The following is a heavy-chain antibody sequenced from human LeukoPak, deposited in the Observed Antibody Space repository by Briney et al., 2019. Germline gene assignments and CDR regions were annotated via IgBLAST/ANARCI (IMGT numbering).Heavy chain of an antibody. CDR3: ARVGGEAAAALFDY. Sequence: SGTLSLTCAVSGGSISSSNWWSWVRQPPGKGLEWIGEIYHSGSTNYNPSLKSRVTISVDKSKNQFSLKLSSVAAADTAVYYCARVGGEAAAALFDYWGQGTLVTVSS. J-gene: IGHJ4*02. D-gene: IGHD6-13*01. V-gene: IGHV4-4*02. CDR1: GGSISSSNW. CDR2: IYHSGST.